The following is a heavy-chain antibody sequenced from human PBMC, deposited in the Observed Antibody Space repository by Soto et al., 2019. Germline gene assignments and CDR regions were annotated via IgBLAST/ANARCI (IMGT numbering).Heavy chain of an antibody. CDR3: ARGVVADFWSGYYILGSLYFDY. V-gene: IGHV3-7*01. CDR1: GFTFSSYW. J-gene: IGHJ4*02. D-gene: IGHD3-3*01. Sequence: GGSLRLSCAASGFTFSSYWMSWVRQAPGKGLEWVANIKQDGSEKYYVDSVKGRFTISRDNAKNSLYLQMNSLRAEDTAVYYCARGVVADFWSGYYILGSLYFDYWGQGTLVTVSS. CDR2: IKQDGSEK.